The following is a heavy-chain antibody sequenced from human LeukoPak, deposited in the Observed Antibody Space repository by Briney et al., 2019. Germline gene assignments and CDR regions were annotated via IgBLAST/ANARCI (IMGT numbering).Heavy chain of an antibody. CDR1: GGSISTSGYY. CDR3: ARHVRVSGGYRFDP. V-gene: IGHV4-39*01. J-gene: IGHJ5*02. Sequence: SETLSLTCTVSGGSISTSGYYWGWIRQSPGKGLEWIGSIYYSGSTYHNPSLKGRVTISVDTSRNQFSLNLTSVTAADTAVYYCARHVRVSGGYRFDPWGQGTLVTVSS. CDR2: IYYSGST. D-gene: IGHD3-16*01.